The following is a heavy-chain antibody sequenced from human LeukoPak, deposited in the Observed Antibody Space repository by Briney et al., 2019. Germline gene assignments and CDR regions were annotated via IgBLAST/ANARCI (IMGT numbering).Heavy chain of an antibody. CDR2: IYTSGST. CDR1: GGSISSGSYY. CDR3: ARVPADIVATYYMDV. D-gene: IGHD5-12*01. J-gene: IGHJ6*03. V-gene: IGHV4-61*02. Sequence: NASQTLSLTCTVSGGSISSGSYYWSWIRQPAGKGLEWIGRIYTSGSTNYNPSLKSRVTISVDTSKNQFSLKLSPVTAADTAVYYCARVPADIVATYYMDVWGKGTTVTVSS.